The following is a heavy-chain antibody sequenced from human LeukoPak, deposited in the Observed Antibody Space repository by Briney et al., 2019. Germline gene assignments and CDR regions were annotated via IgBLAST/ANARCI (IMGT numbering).Heavy chain of an antibody. CDR1: GFTFSSYA. Sequence: SGGSLRLSCAASGFTFSSYAMSWVRQAPGKGLEWVSTISRSDGSTYSADSVKGRFTISRDNSKNTLYLQTNGLRVEDTAVYYCARPSSGWSQFDCWGQGTLVTVSS. J-gene: IGHJ4*02. D-gene: IGHD6-19*01. CDR2: ISRSDGST. V-gene: IGHV3-23*01. CDR3: ARPSSGWSQFDC.